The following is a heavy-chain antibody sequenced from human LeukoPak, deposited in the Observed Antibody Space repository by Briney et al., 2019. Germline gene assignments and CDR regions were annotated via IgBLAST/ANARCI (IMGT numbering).Heavy chain of an antibody. V-gene: IGHV3-11*04. CDR1: GFTFSDYY. J-gene: IGHJ4*02. D-gene: IGHD3-9*01. CDR2: ISSSSSTI. CDR3: ARARYYDILTGLIDY. Sequence: GGSLRLSCAASGFTFSDYYMTWIRQAPGKGLEWVSYISSSSSTIYYADSVKGRFTISRDNAKNSLYLQMNSLRDEDTAVYYCARARYYDILTGLIDYWGQGTLVTVSS.